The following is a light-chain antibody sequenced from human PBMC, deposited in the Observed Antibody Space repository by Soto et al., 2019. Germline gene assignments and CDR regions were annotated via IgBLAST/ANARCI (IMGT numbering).Light chain of an antibody. CDR3: ATWDDSLNGPV. CDR2: SND. Sequence: QAVVTQPPSVSGAPGETVTISCSGSSPNIGRNAVNWYQQVPATAPKLLIYSNDQRPSGVPDRFSASKSGTSASLAISGLQSEDEADYSCATWDDSLNGPVFGGGTKLTVL. V-gene: IGLV1-44*01. J-gene: IGLJ2*01. CDR1: SPNIGRNA.